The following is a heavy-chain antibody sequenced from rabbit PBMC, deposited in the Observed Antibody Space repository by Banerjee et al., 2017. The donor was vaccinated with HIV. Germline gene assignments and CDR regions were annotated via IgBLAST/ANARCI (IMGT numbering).Heavy chain of an antibody. V-gene: IGHV1S40*01. Sequence: QSLEESGGDLVKPGASLTLTCKASGLDFSSSYWICWVRQAPGKGLEWIACIYNGDGSTWYASWAKGRFTISKTSSTTVTLQMTSLTAADTATYFCAREDYAGYGFFNLWGQGTLVTVS. CDR3: AREDYAGYGFFNL. J-gene: IGHJ4*01. CDR1: GLDFSSSYW. D-gene: IGHD7-1*01. CDR2: IYNGDGST.